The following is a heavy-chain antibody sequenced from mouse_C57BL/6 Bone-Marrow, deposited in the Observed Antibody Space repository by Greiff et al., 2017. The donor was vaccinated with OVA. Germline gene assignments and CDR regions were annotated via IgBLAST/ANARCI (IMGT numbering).Heavy chain of an antibody. D-gene: IGHD3-2*01. J-gene: IGHJ2*01. CDR3: ARGRQDY. V-gene: IGHV1-50*01. CDR1: GYTFTSYW. CDR2: IDPSDSYT. Sequence: QVQLQQPGAELVKPGASVKLSCKASGYTFTSYWMQWVKQRPGQGLEWIGEIDPSDSYTNYNQKFKGKATLTVDTSSSTAYMQLSSLTSEDSAVYYCARGRQDYWGQGTTHTVSS.